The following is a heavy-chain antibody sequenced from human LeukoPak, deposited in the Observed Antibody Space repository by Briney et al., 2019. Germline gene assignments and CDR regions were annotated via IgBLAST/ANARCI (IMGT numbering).Heavy chain of an antibody. Sequence: GGSLRLSCAASGFTFSSFTMNWVRQAPGKGLEWVSTISSRSDYIYYADSVKGRFTISRDNAKNTLYLQMNSLRAEDTAIYYCGKDWKLDYWGQGTLVTVSS. J-gene: IGHJ4*02. CDR3: GKDWKLDY. V-gene: IGHV3-21*04. CDR2: ISSRSDYI. CDR1: GFTFSSFT. D-gene: IGHD1-1*01.